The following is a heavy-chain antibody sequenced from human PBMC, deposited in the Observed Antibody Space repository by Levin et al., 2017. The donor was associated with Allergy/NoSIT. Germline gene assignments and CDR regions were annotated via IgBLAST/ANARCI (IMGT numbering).Heavy chain of an antibody. V-gene: IGHV1-3*01. J-gene: IGHJ4*02. CDR2: INAGNGNT. CDR1: GYTFTSYA. D-gene: IGHD1-7*01. Sequence: ASVKVSCKASGYTFTSYAMHWVRQAPGQRLEWMGWINAGNGNTKYSQKFQGRVTITRDTSASTAYMELSSLRSEDTAVYYCARDGGAWYNWNYPNYFDYWGQGTLVTVSS. CDR3: ARDGGAWYNWNYPNYFDY.